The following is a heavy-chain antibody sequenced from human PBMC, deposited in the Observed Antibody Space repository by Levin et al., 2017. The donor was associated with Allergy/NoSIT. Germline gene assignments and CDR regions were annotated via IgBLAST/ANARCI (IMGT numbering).Heavy chain of an antibody. V-gene: IGHV4-39*07. Sequence: GSLRLSCTVSGDSISGSSYYWGWIRQPPGKGLEWIGSMYYTGTTYYNPSLKSRVTISVDTSKNQVSLKLSSVTAADTAVYYCATPVSYGYLDHWGQGTLVTVAS. CDR2: MYYTGTT. D-gene: IGHD5-18*01. CDR3: ATPVSYGYLDH. J-gene: IGHJ4*02. CDR1: GDSISGSSYY.